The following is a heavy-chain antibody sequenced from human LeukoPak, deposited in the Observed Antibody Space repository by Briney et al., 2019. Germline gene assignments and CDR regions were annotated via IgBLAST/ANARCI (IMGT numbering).Heavy chain of an antibody. V-gene: IGHV3-23*01. CDR2: ISGSGGRT. Sequence: PGGSLRLSCAASGFTFSNYAMSWVRQAPGKGLEWVSAISGSGGRTYYADSVKGRFTISRDNAKNSLYLQMNSLRAEDTAVYYCARVPDNWFDPWGQGTLVTVSS. CDR1: GFTFSNYA. J-gene: IGHJ5*02. CDR3: ARVPDNWFDP.